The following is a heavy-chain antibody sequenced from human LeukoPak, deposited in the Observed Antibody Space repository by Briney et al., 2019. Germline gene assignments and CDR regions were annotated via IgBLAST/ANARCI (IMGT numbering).Heavy chain of an antibody. J-gene: IGHJ4*02. V-gene: IGHV3-7*03. D-gene: IGHD2-2*01. CDR3: ARDLVVPAAMGYFDY. Sequence: GGSLRLSCAASGFTFSTYWMSWLRQAPGKGLEWVANMKPDGGEIYYVDSVKGRFTISRDKSKNSLYLQMNSLRAEDTAVYYCARDLVVPAAMGYFDYWGRGTLVTVSS. CDR1: GFTFSTYW. CDR2: MKPDGGEI.